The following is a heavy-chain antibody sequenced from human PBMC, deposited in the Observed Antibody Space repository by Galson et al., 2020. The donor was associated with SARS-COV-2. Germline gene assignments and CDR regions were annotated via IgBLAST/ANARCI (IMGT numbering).Heavy chain of an antibody. CDR3: ARDSYDYVWGSYRGWDYYYYYIDV. J-gene: IGHJ6*03. CDR2: IYTSGST. CDR1: GGSISSGSYY. D-gene: IGHD3-16*02. Sequence: SETLSLTCTVSGGSISSGSYYWSWIRQPAGKGLEWIGRIYTSGSTNYNPSLKSRVTISVDTSKNQFSLKLSSVTAADTAVYYCARDSYDYVWGSYRGWDYYYYYIDVWGKGTTVTISS. V-gene: IGHV4-61*02.